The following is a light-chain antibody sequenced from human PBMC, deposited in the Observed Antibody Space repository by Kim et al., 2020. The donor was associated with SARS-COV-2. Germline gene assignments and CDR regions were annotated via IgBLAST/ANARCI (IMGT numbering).Light chain of an antibody. CDR3: QSYDSSLSGSRV. CDR1: SSNNGAGYD. CDR2: GNS. V-gene: IGLV1-40*01. Sequence: VNMSGTGSSSNNGAGYDVHWYQQLPGTAPKLLIYGNSNRPSGVPDRFSGSKSGTSASLAITGLQAEDEADYYCQSYDSSLSGSRVFGGGTQLTVL. J-gene: IGLJ2*01.